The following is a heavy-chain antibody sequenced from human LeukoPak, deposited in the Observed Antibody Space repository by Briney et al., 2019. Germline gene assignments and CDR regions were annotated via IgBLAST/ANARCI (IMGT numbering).Heavy chain of an antibody. CDR1: GGSISSSSYY. J-gene: IGHJ4*02. CDR3: ARGGLDIQLWLRLFYFDS. Sequence: KASETLSLTCTVSGGSISSSSYYWGWIRQPPGKGLEWIGSIYYSGSTYYNPSLKSRVTISVDTSKNQFSLNLRSVTAADTAVYYCARGGLDIQLWLRLFYFDSWGPGTLVTVSS. D-gene: IGHD5-18*01. V-gene: IGHV4-39*01. CDR2: IYYSGST.